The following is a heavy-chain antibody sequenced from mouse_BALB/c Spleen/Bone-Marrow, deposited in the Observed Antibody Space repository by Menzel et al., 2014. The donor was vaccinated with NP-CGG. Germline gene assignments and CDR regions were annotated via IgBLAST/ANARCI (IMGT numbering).Heavy chain of an antibody. CDR3: TFLVKEDFAY. V-gene: IGHV1-5*01. Sequence: EVQLQQSGTVLARPGASVKMSCKASGYSFTRYWMHWVKQRPGQGLEWIGAFYPGNSDTTYNQKFKGKAKLTAVTSASTAYMELSSLTNEDSAVYYCTFLVKEDFAYWGQGTLVTVSA. CDR1: GYSFTRYW. CDR2: FYPGNSDT. D-gene: IGHD2-10*02. J-gene: IGHJ3*01.